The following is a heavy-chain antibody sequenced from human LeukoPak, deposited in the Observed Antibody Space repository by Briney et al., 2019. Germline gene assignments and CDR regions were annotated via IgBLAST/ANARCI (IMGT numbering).Heavy chain of an antibody. D-gene: IGHD3-10*01. V-gene: IGHV5-51*01. J-gene: IGHJ6*02. CDR2: IYPGDSDT. Sequence: GESLKISCKGSGYSFTTYRIGWVRQMPGKGLELMGIIYPGDSDTRYSPSFQGQVTISADKSISTAYLQWSSLKASDTAIYYCARSIPGTMLRGYGMDVWGQGTTVTVSS. CDR1: GYSFTTYR. CDR3: ARSIPGTMLRGYGMDV.